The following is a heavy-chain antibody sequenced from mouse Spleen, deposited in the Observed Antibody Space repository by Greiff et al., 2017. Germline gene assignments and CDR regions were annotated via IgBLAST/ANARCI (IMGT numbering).Heavy chain of an antibody. J-gene: IGHJ2*01. CDR3: ARSDDGYYYFDY. CDR1: GFNIKDTY. V-gene: IGHV14-3*02. Sequence: EVKLMESGAELVKPGASVKLSCTASGFNIKDTYMHWVKQRPEQGLEWIGRIDPANGNTKYDPKFQGKATITADTSSNTAYLQLSSLTSEDTAVYYCARSDDGYYYFDYWGQGTTLTVSS. D-gene: IGHD2-3*01. CDR2: IDPANGNT.